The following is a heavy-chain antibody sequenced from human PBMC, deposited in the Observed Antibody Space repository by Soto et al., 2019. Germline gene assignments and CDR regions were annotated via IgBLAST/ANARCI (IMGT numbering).Heavy chain of an antibody. J-gene: IGHJ6*02. CDR2: ISYDGDKK. CDR1: GFSFSDYS. D-gene: IGHD2-21*01. CDR3: AVIVVLVLSDDYGLDV. Sequence: QVHLVESGGGVVQPGRSLRLSCVASGFSFSDYSIHWVRQAPGKGLEWVAFISYDGDKKFFADSVKGRFNISRDNAKNTVYLQMSSVRPEDTAVFHCAVIVVLVLSDDYGLDVSGQGTTVTVSS. V-gene: IGHV3-30-3*01.